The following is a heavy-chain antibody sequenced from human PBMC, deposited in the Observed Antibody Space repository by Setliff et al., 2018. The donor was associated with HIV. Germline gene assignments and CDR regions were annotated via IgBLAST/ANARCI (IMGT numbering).Heavy chain of an antibody. D-gene: IGHD3-9*01. J-gene: IGHJ4*02. CDR2: IKEDGSVT. V-gene: IGHV3-7*03. CDR3: VKGYDVLTANPDS. Sequence: GGSLRLSCVASGFTFSRYWMSWVRQAPGKGLEFVANIKEDGSVTNYADSVRGRFTISRDNAKNSLYLQMNSLRPEDTAFYYCVKGYDVLTANPDSWGKGTLVTVSS. CDR1: GFTFSRYW.